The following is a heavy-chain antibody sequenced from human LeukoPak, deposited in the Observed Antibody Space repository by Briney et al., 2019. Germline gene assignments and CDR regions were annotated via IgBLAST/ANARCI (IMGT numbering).Heavy chain of an antibody. J-gene: IGHJ5*01. CDR2: IYYSGST. CDR3: ARLATPSTMAARGRSWFES. CDR1: GGSISSSSYC. D-gene: IGHD6-6*01. V-gene: IGHV4-39*07. Sequence: SETLSLTCTVSGGSISSSSYCWGWIRQPPGKGLEWIGSIYYSGSTYYNPSLKSRVTISVDTSKNQFSLKLSSVTAADTAVYYCARLATPSTMAARGRSWFESWGQGTLVTVSS.